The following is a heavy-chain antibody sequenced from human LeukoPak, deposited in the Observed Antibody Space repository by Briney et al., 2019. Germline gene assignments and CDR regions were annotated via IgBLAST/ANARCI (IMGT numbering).Heavy chain of an antibody. CDR3: AREGPYCSGGNCAGGLDY. J-gene: IGHJ4*02. V-gene: IGHV1-46*01. CDR2: ISPSGDRT. CDR1: GFSFSSHF. D-gene: IGHD2-15*01. Sequence: ASVKVSCKASGFSFSSHFMHWVRQAPGQGLEWMGLISPSGDRTHYAQKFQVRVTITRDTSTSTVYMDMSSLRPEDTAIYYCAREGPYCSGGNCAGGLDYWGQGALITVSS.